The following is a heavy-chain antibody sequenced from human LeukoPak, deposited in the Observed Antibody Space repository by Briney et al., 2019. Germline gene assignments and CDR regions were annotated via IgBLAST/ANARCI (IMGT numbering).Heavy chain of an antibody. Sequence: GGSLRLSCAASGFTVSSNYMSWVRQAPGKGLEWVSIIYRDGSTYYADSVKGRFIISTDNSKNTLYLQMNSLRAEDTAVYYCANPRTTVTPFFDYWGQGTLVTVSS. V-gene: IGHV3-66*01. CDR2: IYRDGST. J-gene: IGHJ4*02. CDR1: GFTVSSNY. CDR3: ANPRTTVTPFFDY. D-gene: IGHD4-11*01.